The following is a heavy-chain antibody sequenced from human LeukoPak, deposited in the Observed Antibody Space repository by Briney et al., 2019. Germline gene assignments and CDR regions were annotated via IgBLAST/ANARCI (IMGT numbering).Heavy chain of an antibody. CDR3: ARDVTIDY. Sequence: PGGSLRLSCAASGFTFGDYTMHWVRQAPGKGLEWVAVISYDGSNKYYADSVKGRFTISRDNSKNTLYLQMNSLRAEDTAVYYCARDVTIDYWGQGTLVTVSS. CDR1: GFTFGDYT. J-gene: IGHJ4*02. CDR2: ISYDGSNK. D-gene: IGHD1-1*01. V-gene: IGHV3-30-3*01.